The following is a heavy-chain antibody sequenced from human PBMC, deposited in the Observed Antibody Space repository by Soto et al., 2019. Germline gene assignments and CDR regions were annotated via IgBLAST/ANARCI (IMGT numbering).Heavy chain of an antibody. CDR2: ISSSGGNT. V-gene: IGHV3-23*01. D-gene: IGHD1-26*01. CDR1: AFTFSSYA. Sequence: EVQLLESGGGLVQPGGSLRLSCAASAFTFSSYAMSWVRQAPGRGLEWVSGISSSGGNTYYADSVKGRFTISRDNSKNTLYLQMNSLSAEDTAVYVCAKADGSYYGSLDYWGQGILGTVSS. J-gene: IGHJ4*02. CDR3: AKADGSYYGSLDY.